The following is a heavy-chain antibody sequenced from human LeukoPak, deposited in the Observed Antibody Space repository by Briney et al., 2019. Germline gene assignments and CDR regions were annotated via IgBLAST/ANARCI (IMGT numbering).Heavy chain of an antibody. Sequence: GESLKISCKASGYTFTNYWIGWVRQLPGKGLEWMGIVYPGDSDTRYSPSFQGQVTMSADKSLSTAYLQWSSLKASDTGMYYWAGQGPYCLGSYSEFDNWGQGTLVTVSS. J-gene: IGHJ4*02. CDR3: AGQGPYCLGSYSEFDN. CDR2: VYPGDSDT. CDR1: GYTFTNYW. V-gene: IGHV5-51*01. D-gene: IGHD3-10*01.